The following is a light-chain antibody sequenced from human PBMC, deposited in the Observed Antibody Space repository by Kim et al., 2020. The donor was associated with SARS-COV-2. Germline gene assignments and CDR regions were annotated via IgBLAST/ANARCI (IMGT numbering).Light chain of an antibody. CDR1: QVISSA. V-gene: IGKV1-13*02. J-gene: IGKJ5*01. CDR3: QQFYTYPIT. Sequence: ASVGDRVTITCRASQVISSALGWYQQRSGKAPKLLIYDASRLQSGVPSRFSGSGSGTDFTLTISSLQPEDFAAYYCQQFYTYPITFGQGTRLEIK. CDR2: DAS.